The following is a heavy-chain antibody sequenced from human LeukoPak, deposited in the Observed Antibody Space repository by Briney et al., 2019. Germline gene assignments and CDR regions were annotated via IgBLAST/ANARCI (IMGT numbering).Heavy chain of an antibody. CDR2: ISWNSGSI. CDR3: AKDSNIYYYYGMDV. J-gene: IGHJ6*02. CDR1: GFTFDDYA. D-gene: IGHD2/OR15-2a*01. V-gene: IGHV3-9*01. Sequence: GGSLRLSCAASGFTFDDYAMHWVRQAPGKGLEWVSGISWNSGSIGYADSVKGRFTISRDNAKNSLYLQMNSLRAEDTALYYCAKDSNIYYYYGMDVWGQGTTVTVSS.